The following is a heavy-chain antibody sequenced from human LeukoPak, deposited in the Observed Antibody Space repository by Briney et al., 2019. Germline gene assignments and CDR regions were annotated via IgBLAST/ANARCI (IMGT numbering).Heavy chain of an antibody. D-gene: IGHD5-12*01. Sequence: SETLSLTCTVSGVSISSYYWSWIRQPPGKGLEWIGYIHYRGTTNYNPSLKSRVTISLDTSRNQFSLKLRSVTTADTAVYYCARRRVYSGSGEFDFWGQGTLVTVSS. CDR3: ARRRVYSGSGEFDF. CDR2: IHYRGTT. J-gene: IGHJ4*02. CDR1: GVSISSYY. V-gene: IGHV4-59*01.